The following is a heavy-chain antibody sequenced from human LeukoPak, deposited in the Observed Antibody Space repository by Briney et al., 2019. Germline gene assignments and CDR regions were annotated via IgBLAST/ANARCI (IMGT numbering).Heavy chain of an antibody. CDR2: ISSSGSTI. D-gene: IGHD3-10*01. J-gene: IGHJ4*02. CDR3: AGNYGPYYFDY. Sequence: PGGSLRLSCAASGFTFSSYEMNWVRQAPGKGLEWVSYISSSGSTIYYADSVKGRFTISRDNSKNTLYLQMNSLRAEDTAVYYCAGNYGPYYFDYWGQGTLVTVSS. CDR1: GFTFSSYE. V-gene: IGHV3-48*03.